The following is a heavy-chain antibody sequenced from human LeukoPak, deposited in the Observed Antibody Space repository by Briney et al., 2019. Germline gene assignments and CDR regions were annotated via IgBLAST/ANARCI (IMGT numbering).Heavy chain of an antibody. Sequence: ASVKVSCKASGYTFTSYGISWVRQAPGQGLEWMGWISAYNGNTNYAQKLQGRVTMTTDTSTSKAYMELRSLRSDNTAVYYCARDLAKYSSSGYGYWGQGTLVTVSS. J-gene: IGHJ4*02. V-gene: IGHV1-18*01. CDR3: ARDLAKYSSSGYGY. CDR2: ISAYNGNT. CDR1: GYTFTSYG. D-gene: IGHD6-13*01.